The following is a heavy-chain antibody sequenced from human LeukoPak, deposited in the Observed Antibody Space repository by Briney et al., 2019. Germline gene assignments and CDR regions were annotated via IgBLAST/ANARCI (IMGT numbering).Heavy chain of an antibody. V-gene: IGHV3-9*03. J-gene: IGHJ1*01. CDR3: AKDSAPSVTLPQH. CDR1: GFTFDDYA. CDR2: ISWNSNFI. Sequence: PGGSLRLSCAASGFTFDDYAMHWVRQAPGKGLEWVSGISWNSNFIAYADSVKGRFTISRDNAKNSLYLQMNSLRTEDMALYYCAKDSAPSVTLPQHWGQGTLVTVSS. D-gene: IGHD4-11*01.